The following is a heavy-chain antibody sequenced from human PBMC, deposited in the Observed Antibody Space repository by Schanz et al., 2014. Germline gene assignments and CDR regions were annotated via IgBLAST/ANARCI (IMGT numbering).Heavy chain of an antibody. CDR2: ISSSSSYT. D-gene: IGHD3-16*01. J-gene: IGHJ3*01. CDR1: GFTFSDYY. V-gene: IGHV3-11*06. CDR3: TRDRGALINHNDALDL. Sequence: QVHLVESGGALVQPGGSLRLSCAASGFTFSDYYMSWIRQAPGKGLEWVSYISSSSSYTNYADSVKGRFTISRDNAKNSLYLQMNSLRSEDTAVYYCTRDRGALINHNDALDLWGQGTMVSVSS.